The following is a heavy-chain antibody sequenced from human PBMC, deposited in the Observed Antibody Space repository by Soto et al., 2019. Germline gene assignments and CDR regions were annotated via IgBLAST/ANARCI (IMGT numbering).Heavy chain of an antibody. J-gene: IGHJ4*02. CDR1: GGSISSGGYY. D-gene: IGHD2-15*01. Sequence: QVQLQESGPGLVKPSQTLSLTCTVSGGSISSGGYYWSWIRQHPGKGLEWIGYIYYSGSTYYNPSLKSRVTISVDTSKNQFSLKLSSVTAADTAVYYCARGGLGYCGGGSCYSGWDYWGQGTLVTVSS. V-gene: IGHV4-31*03. CDR3: ARGGLGYCGGGSCYSGWDY. CDR2: IYYSGST.